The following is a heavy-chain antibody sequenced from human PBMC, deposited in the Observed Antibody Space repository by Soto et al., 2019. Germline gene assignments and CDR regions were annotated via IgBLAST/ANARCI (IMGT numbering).Heavy chain of an antibody. D-gene: IGHD6-19*01. CDR2: IIPIFGTA. CDR1: GGTFSSYA. CDR3: ARPQAVAGQFDP. J-gene: IGHJ5*02. V-gene: IGHV1-69*13. Sequence: ASVKVSCKASGGTFSSYAISWVRQAPGQGLEWMGGIIPIFGTANYAQKFQGRVTITADESTSTAYMELSSLRSEDTAVYYFARPQAVAGQFDPWGQGTLVTVSS.